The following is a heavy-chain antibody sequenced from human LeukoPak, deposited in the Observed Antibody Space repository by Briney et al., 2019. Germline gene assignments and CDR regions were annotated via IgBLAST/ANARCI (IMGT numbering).Heavy chain of an antibody. CDR3: ARRRVGTMEDN. V-gene: IGHV3-7*01. CDR1: GFTFSNYW. CDR2: IIKDGGAQ. D-gene: IGHD1-1*01. Sequence: GGSLRLSCTASGFTFSNYWMSWVRQAPGKGLEWVANIIKDGGAQFYVDSVRGRFTISRDNAQNSLYLQMNSLRAEDTAVYYCARRRVGTMEDNWGQGTLVTVSS. J-gene: IGHJ4*02.